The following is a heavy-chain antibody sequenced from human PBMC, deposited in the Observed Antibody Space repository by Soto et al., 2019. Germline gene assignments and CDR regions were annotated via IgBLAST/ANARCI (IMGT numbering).Heavy chain of an antibody. CDR2: TSSDGSDK. J-gene: IGHJ4*02. CDR3: VKGSEVARQELDY. CDR1: GFSFSNCG. Sequence: QVQLVESGGGVVQPGRSLRLSCAASGFSFSNCGMHWVRQAPGKGLEWVAATSSDGSDKYYSESVKGRFTISRDNSKNTLFLQMNSLRVEDTAVYYCVKGSEVARQELDYWGQGTLVTVSS. V-gene: IGHV3-30*18. D-gene: IGHD2-15*01.